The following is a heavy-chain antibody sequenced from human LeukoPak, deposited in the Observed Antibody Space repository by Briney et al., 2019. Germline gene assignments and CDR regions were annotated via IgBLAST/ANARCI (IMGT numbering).Heavy chain of an antibody. D-gene: IGHD2-15*01. CDR2: IRNDGSYE. J-gene: IGHJ5*02. CDR3: AKGGSPSHTGFTT. CDR1: GFTFSDYG. V-gene: IGHV3-30*02. Sequence: TGGSLRLSCAASGFTFSDYGMHWVRQAPGKGLEWVAFIRNDGSYEYYPDSVKGRFTISRDNSRNALFLQMNSLRAEDTAVYYCAKGGSPSHTGFTTWGQGTLATVSS.